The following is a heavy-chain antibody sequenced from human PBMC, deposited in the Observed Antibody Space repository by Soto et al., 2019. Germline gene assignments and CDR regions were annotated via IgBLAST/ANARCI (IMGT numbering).Heavy chain of an antibody. CDR2: ISYDGSNK. Sequence: PGGSLRLSCAASGFTFSSYGMHWVRQAPGKGLEWVAVISYDGSNKYYADSVKGRFTISRDNSKNTLYLQMNSLRAEDTAVYYCAKDDSIAAAGTLDYWGQGTLVTFS. CDR1: GFTFSSYG. D-gene: IGHD6-13*01. J-gene: IGHJ4*02. CDR3: AKDDSIAAAGTLDY. V-gene: IGHV3-30*18.